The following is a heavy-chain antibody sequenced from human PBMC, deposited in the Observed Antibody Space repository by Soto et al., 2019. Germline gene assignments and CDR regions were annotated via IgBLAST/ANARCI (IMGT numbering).Heavy chain of an antibody. J-gene: IGHJ4*02. Sequence: SVKVSCKASGGTFSSYSISWVRQAPGQGLEWMGGIIPIFGTANYAQKFQGRVTITADESTSTAFMELSSLRSEDTAVYYCARDAYVSSCYSWDYFDYWVQGSLVTVSS. CDR1: GGTFSSYS. V-gene: IGHV1-69*13. CDR2: IIPIFGTA. D-gene: IGHD3-22*01. CDR3: ARDAYVSSCYSWDYFDY.